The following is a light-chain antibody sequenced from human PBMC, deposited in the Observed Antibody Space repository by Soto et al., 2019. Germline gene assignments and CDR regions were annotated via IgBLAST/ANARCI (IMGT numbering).Light chain of an antibody. CDR3: QQYNNWWT. CDR1: QSLSTN. Sequence: IAITQSPATLSVSPGDRATLSCRASQSLSTNLAWYQQKPGQDPRLLIYGAFNRATGIPARFSGSGSGTEFTLTISSLQSEDFAVYYCQQYNNWWTFGQGTRVEIK. J-gene: IGKJ1*01. V-gene: IGKV3-15*01. CDR2: GAF.